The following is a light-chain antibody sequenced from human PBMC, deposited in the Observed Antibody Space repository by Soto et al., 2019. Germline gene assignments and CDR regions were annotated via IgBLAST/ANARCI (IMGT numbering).Light chain of an antibody. CDR1: QSISSW. V-gene: IGKV1-5*01. CDR3: QQYNSYSPST. J-gene: IGKJ1*01. CDR2: DAS. Sequence: DIQMTQSPSTLSASVGDRVTITCRDSQSISSWLAWYQQKPGKAPKLLIYDASSLESGVPSRFSGSGSGTEFTLTISSLQPDDFATYYCQQYNSYSPSTFGQGTKVEIK.